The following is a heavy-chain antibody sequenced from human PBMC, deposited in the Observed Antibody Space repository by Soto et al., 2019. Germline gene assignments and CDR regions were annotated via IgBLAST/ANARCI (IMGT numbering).Heavy chain of an antibody. Sequence: GGSLRLSCAASGFTFSSYAMSWVRQAPGKGLEWVSAISGSGGSTYYADSVKGRFTISRDNPKNTLYLQMNSLRAEDTAVYYRAKDVLWFGELLPYYFDYWGQGTLVTVSS. J-gene: IGHJ4*02. D-gene: IGHD3-10*01. CDR3: AKDVLWFGELLPYYFDY. CDR2: ISGSGGST. CDR1: GFTFSSYA. V-gene: IGHV3-23*01.